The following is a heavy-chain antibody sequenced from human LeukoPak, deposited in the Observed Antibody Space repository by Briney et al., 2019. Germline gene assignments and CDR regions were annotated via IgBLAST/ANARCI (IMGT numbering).Heavy chain of an antibody. V-gene: IGHV3-30*18. CDR1: GFTFSSYG. CDR2: ISYDGSNK. J-gene: IGHJ3*02. CDR3: AKDLPAYCGGDCYPGAFDI. D-gene: IGHD2-21*02. Sequence: GRSLRLSCAASGFTFSSYGMHWVRQAPGKGLEWVAVISYDGSNKYYADSVKGRFTISRDNSKNTLYLQMNSLRAEDTAVYYCAKDLPAYCGGDCYPGAFDIWGQGTMVTVSS.